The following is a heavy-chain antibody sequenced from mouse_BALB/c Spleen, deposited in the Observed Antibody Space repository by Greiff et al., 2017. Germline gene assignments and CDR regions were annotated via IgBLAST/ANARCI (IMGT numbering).Heavy chain of an antibody. Sequence: VKVVESGPGLVAPSQSLSITCTVSGFSLTSYDISWIRQPPGKGLEWLGVIWTGGGTNYNSAFMSRLSISKDNSKSQVFLKMNSLQTDDTAIYYCVRRGSYYAMDYWGQGTSVTVSS. CDR2: IWTGGGT. V-gene: IGHV2-9-2*01. CDR1: GFSLTSYD. J-gene: IGHJ4*01. CDR3: VRRGSYYAMDY.